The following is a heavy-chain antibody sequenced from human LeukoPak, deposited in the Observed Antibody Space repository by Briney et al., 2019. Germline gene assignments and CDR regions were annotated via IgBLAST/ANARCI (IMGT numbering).Heavy chain of an antibody. D-gene: IGHD3-10*01. CDR3: ARDGAYGSGSYYNPNPPNYYFYGMDV. CDR1: GFTFSSYE. V-gene: IGHV3-48*03. Sequence: PGGSLRLSCAASGFTFSSYEMNWVRQAPGKGLEWVSYISSSGSTIYYADSVKGRFTISRDSAKNSLYLQMNSLRAEDTAVYYCARDGAYGSGSYYNPNPPNYYFYGMDVWGQGTTVTVSS. J-gene: IGHJ6*02. CDR2: ISSSGSTI.